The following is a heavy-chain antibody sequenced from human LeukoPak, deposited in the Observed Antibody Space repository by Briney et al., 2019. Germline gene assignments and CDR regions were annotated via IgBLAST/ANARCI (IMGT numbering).Heavy chain of an antibody. CDR3: ARDTPRRGYCSSTSCYKRYAFDI. CDR2: IYYSGST. Sequence: SETLSLTCTVSGGSINSGNYYWSWIRQPPGKGLEWIGYIYYSGSTYYNPSLKSRVTISVDTSKNQFSLKLSSVTAADTAVYYCARDTPRRGYCSSTSCYKRYAFDIWGQGTMVTVSS. D-gene: IGHD2-2*02. J-gene: IGHJ3*02. V-gene: IGHV4-30-4*08. CDR1: GGSINSGNYY.